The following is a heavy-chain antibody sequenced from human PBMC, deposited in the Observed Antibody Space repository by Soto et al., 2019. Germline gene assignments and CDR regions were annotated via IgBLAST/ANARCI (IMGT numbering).Heavy chain of an antibody. Sequence: EVQLVESGGGLVQPGGSLRLSCAASGFTVSSNYMSWVRQAPGKGLEWVSVIYSGGSTYYADSVKGRFTISRDNSKNTLYLQMNSLRAEDTAVYYCARDAVYGSGSYYHDYWGQGTLVTVSS. CDR1: GFTVSSNY. CDR3: ARDAVYGSGSYYHDY. J-gene: IGHJ4*02. V-gene: IGHV3-66*01. CDR2: IYSGGST. D-gene: IGHD3-10*01.